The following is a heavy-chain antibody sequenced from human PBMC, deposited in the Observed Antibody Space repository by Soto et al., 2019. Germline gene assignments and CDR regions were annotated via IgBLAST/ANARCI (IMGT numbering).Heavy chain of an antibody. CDR3: ARAVAVPADFDY. CDR1: GCTFTGYA. Sequence: VQLVQSGAEEKKPGASVKVSCKASGCTFTGYAMHWVRQAPGQRLEWMGWINAGNGNTKYSQKFQGRVTITRDTSASTAYMELSSLRSEDTAVYYCARAVAVPADFDYWGQGTLVTVSS. D-gene: IGHD6-19*01. V-gene: IGHV1-3*05. J-gene: IGHJ4*02. CDR2: INAGNGNT.